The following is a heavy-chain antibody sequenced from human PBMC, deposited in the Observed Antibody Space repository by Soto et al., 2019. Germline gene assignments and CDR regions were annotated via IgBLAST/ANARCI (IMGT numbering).Heavy chain of an antibody. J-gene: IGHJ4*02. CDR1: GGSISSGGYD. V-gene: IGHV4-31*03. D-gene: IGHD3-10*01. Sequence: QVQLQESGPGLVKPSQTLSLTCTVSGGSISSGGYDWSGIRQHPGKGLKWSGYIYNRGSTYYNPSRQNRVTMTVDKPKSQFAMKLRSESAADTAVYYCAREPVIWGQGTLVTVSS. CDR2: IYNRGST. CDR3: AREPVI.